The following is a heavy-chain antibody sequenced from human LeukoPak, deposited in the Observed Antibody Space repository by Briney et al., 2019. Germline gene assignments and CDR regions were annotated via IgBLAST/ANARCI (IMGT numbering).Heavy chain of an antibody. V-gene: IGHV3-11*03. J-gene: IGHJ5*01. CDR2: ISGSSGHT. CDR3: ARRGTKYCSADNCAPNWFDS. Sequence: GGSLRLSCAASGFTFSDYYMTWIRQAPGKGPEWVSYISGSSGHTNYADSVKGRFAISRDNAKESLYLQMNSLRAEDTAVYYCARRGTKYCSADNCAPNWFDSWGQGTLVTVSS. CDR1: GFTFSDYY. D-gene: IGHD2-15*01.